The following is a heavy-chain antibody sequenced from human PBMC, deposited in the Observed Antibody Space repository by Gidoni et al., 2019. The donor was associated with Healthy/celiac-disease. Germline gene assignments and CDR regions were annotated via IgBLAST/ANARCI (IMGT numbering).Heavy chain of an antibody. V-gene: IGHV3-21*01. CDR1: GFTFSSYS. CDR3: ARDFPYCSSTSCFARWYFDL. D-gene: IGHD2-2*01. Sequence: EVQLVESGGGLVKPGGSLRLSCAASGFTFSSYSMTWVRQAPGKGLEWVSSISSSSSYIYYADSVKGRFTISRDNAKNSLYLQMNSLRAEDTAVYYCARDFPYCSSTSCFARWYFDLWGRGTLVTVSS. CDR2: ISSSSSYI. J-gene: IGHJ2*01.